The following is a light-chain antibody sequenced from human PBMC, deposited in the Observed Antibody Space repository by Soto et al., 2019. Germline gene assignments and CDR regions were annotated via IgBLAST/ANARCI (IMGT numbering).Light chain of an antibody. V-gene: IGKV3-20*01. Sequence: EIVLTQSPGTLSLSPGERATHSCGASQSVSSTYLAWYQQKPGQAPRLLIYGASSRATGIPDRFSGSGSGTDFTLTISRLEPEDFAVYYCQQYSSSPETFGQGTKVEIK. J-gene: IGKJ1*01. CDR1: QSVSSTY. CDR3: QQYSSSPET. CDR2: GAS.